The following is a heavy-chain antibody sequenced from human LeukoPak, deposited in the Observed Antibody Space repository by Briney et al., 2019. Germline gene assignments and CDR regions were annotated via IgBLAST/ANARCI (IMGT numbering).Heavy chain of an antibody. Sequence: ASVKVSCKTSGYTFNTYDITWVRQAPGQGLEWMGWISPYNGNTSYAQKFQARVTMTTDTSTSTAYMELRSLRSDDTAVYFCARAYCGGDCHQGPDYWGQGTLVIVSS. CDR1: GYTFNTYD. CDR2: ISPYNGNT. V-gene: IGHV1-18*01. D-gene: IGHD2-21*02. J-gene: IGHJ4*02. CDR3: ARAYCGGDCHQGPDY.